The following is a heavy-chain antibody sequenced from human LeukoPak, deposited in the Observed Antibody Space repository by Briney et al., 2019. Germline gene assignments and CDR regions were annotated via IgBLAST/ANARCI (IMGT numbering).Heavy chain of an antibody. CDR1: GYMFSSYD. Sequence: ASVKVSCKASGYMFSSYDVIWVRQATGQGLEWMGWMNPNSGNTGYAQKFRGRVTMTGDTSITTTYMELSRLRSDDTAVYYCARVRYSSGWYCFDYWGQGTLVTVSS. CDR2: MNPNSGNT. J-gene: IGHJ4*02. V-gene: IGHV1-8*01. D-gene: IGHD6-19*01. CDR3: ARVRYSSGWYCFDY.